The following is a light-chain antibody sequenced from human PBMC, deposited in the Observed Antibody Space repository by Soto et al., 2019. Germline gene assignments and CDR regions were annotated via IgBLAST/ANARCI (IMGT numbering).Light chain of an antibody. J-gene: IGLJ2*01. CDR1: RSAIGDYNY. CDR3: TSYGGRNNLI. CDR2: EVT. V-gene: IGLV2-8*01. Sequence: QSALTQPPSASGSPGQSVTISCTGTRSAIGDYNYVSWYQHHQGKAPKLIIYEVTKRPSGVPHRFSGSKSGNTASLTVSGLQTEYEADYYCTSYGGRNNLIFGGGTKLTVL.